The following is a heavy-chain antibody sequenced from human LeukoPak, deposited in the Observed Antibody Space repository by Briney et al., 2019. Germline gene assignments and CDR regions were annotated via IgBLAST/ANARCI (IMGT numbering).Heavy chain of an antibody. CDR3: ATTSFRYIVGAVDY. CDR1: GYTLTELS. J-gene: IGHJ4*02. CDR2: FDPEDGET. Sequence: ASVKVSCKVSGYTLTELSMHWVRQAPGKGLEWMGGFDPEDGETIYAQKFQGRVTMTEDTSTDTAYMELSSLRSEDAAVYYCATTSFRYIVGAVDYWGQGTLVTVSS. V-gene: IGHV1-24*01. D-gene: IGHD1-26*01.